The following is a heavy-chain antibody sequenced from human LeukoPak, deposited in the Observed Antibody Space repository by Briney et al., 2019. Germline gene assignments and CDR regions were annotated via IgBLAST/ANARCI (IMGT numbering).Heavy chain of an antibody. CDR1: GFTFSNYA. CDR3: VRDRAPWGGALGGAKGTDV. CDR2: ISYEGSVT. V-gene: IGHV3-30*04. J-gene: IGHJ6*04. Sequence: GGSLRLSCAASGFTFSNYAFHWVRQPPGKGLEWAAVISYEGSVTYYADSVKGRFTISRDNSKNTLDLQMNSLRVEDTAVYYCVRDRAPWGGALGGAKGTDVWGEGTTVTVSS. D-gene: IGHD3-10*01.